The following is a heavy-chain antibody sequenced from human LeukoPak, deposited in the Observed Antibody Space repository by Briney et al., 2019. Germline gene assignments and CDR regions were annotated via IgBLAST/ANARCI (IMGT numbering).Heavy chain of an antibody. D-gene: IGHD2/OR15-2a*01. V-gene: IGHV4-30-4*07. Sequence: SQTLSLTCAVSGGSISSGGYSWSWIRQPPGKGLEWIGYMYYSGSTNYNPSLKSRVTISVDTSKNEFSLKLSSMTAADTAVYYCAVFNSNFDYWGQGTLVPVSS. J-gene: IGHJ4*02. CDR2: MYYSGST. CDR3: AVFNSNFDY. CDR1: GGSISSGGYS.